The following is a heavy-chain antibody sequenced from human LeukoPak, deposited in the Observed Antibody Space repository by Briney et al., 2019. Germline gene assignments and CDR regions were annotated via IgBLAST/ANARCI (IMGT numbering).Heavy chain of an antibody. V-gene: IGHV4-59*08. CDR3: ARHSVASPHYFDY. D-gene: IGHD5/OR15-5a*01. Sequence: PSETLSLTCTVSGGSISPYYWSWIRQPPGKDPEWIAFIFYSGSTHYNPSLTSRVTISVDTSKNQFSLKLTSVTAADTAVYYCARHSVASPHYFDYWGQGALVTVSS. CDR1: GGSISPYY. J-gene: IGHJ4*02. CDR2: IFYSGST.